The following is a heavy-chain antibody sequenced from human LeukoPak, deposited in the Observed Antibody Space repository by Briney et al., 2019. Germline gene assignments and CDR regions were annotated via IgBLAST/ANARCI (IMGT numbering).Heavy chain of an antibody. Sequence: SETLSLTCTVSGGSISSYYWSWIRQPPGKGLEWIGYIYYSGSTNYNPSLKSRVTISVDTSKNQFSLKLSSVTAADTAVYYCARGGSSGWYRLWFDPWGQGTLVTVSS. V-gene: IGHV4-59*01. CDR2: IYYSGST. CDR3: ARGGSSGWYRLWFDP. J-gene: IGHJ5*02. D-gene: IGHD6-19*01. CDR1: GGSISSYY.